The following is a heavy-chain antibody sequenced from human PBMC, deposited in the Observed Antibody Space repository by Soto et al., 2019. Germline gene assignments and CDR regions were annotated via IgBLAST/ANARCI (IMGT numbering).Heavy chain of an antibody. CDR2: IYSSGNT. V-gene: IGHV3-53*02. Sequence: EVQLVETGGGLIQPGGSLRLSCAVSGFTVSSNYMSWVRQAPGKGLEWVSVIYSSGNTYYADSVKARFNVSRDKSKNTVYLQMNGLRAEDTAMYYCARVSSPFGYWGQGTLVTVSS. CDR3: ARVSSPFGY. J-gene: IGHJ4*02. D-gene: IGHD3-16*01. CDR1: GFTVSSNY.